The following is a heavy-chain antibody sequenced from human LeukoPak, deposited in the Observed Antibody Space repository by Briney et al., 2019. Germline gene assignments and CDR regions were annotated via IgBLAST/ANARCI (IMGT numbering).Heavy chain of an antibody. J-gene: IGHJ6*02. V-gene: IGHV4-31*03. D-gene: IGHD6-6*01. Sequence: NPSATLSLTCTVSGGSISSGGYYWSWIRQHPGKGLEWIGYIYYSGSTYYNPSLKSRVTISVDTSKNQFSLKLSSVTAADTAVYYCARDREAARHYYGMDVWGQGTTVTVSS. CDR1: GGSISSGGYY. CDR2: IYYSGST. CDR3: ARDREAARHYYGMDV.